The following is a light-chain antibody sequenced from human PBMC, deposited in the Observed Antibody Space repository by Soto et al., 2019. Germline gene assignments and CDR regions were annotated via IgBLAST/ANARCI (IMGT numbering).Light chain of an antibody. Sequence: TQSQASLSFSPGDRASLSCRASQNLSRYFLAWYQHKPGQAPRLLISGASSRATGIPDRFSGSGSGTDFSLTISRLEPEDFAVYYCQQRKNWQVTFGQGTRLEI. J-gene: IGKJ5*01. CDR1: QNLSRYF. CDR2: GAS. CDR3: QQRKNWQVT. V-gene: IGKV3D-20*02.